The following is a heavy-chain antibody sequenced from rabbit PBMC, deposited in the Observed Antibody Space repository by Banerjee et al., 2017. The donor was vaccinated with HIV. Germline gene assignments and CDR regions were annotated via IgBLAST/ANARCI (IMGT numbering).Heavy chain of an antibody. V-gene: IGHV1S45*01. CDR1: GFSFSDKYV. J-gene: IGHJ4*01. D-gene: IGHD7-1*01. CDR3: ARDLTGVTGWNFNL. CDR2: IYAGSSSRT. Sequence: QEQLEESGGDLVKPEGSLTLTCKASGFSFSDKYVMCWVRQAPGKGLELIACIYAGSSSRTYYANWAKGRFTISRTSSTTVALQMTSLTAADTATYFCARDLTGVTGWNFNLWGQGTLVTVS.